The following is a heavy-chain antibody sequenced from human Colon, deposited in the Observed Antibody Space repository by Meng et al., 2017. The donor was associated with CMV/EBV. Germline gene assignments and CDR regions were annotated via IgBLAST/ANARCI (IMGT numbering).Heavy chain of an antibody. D-gene: IGHD6-6*01. J-gene: IGHJ5*02. V-gene: IGHV1-2*02. Sequence: QVRLVRCGAEFKIPGASVKVSCKGSGYTFTDYYIHWVRQAPGQGLEWMGLINSNTGATKYAQKFQNRITMTRDTSINTVYMQLSGLRSDDTAVYYCERVGGWIGSSSIFGWFDPWGQGTLVTVSS. CDR1: GYTFTDYY. CDR3: ERVGGWIGSSSIFGWFDP. CDR2: INSNTGAT.